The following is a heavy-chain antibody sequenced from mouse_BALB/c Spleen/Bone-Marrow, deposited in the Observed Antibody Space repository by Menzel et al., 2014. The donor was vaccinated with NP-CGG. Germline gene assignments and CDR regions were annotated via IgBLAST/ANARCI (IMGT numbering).Heavy chain of an antibody. CDR1: GYTFTDNW. J-gene: IGHJ4*01. V-gene: IGHV1-69*01. Sequence: VQLQQSGAELGMPGASVKMSCKASGYTFTDNWIYWVKQRPGLGLEWIGAIDTSDSYTNFNQKFMGKASLTVDASSSTAYMQVSSLTSDDSAVYYCARGGHDFSLDYWGQGTSVTVSS. D-gene: IGHD2-4*01. CDR3: ARGGHDFSLDY. CDR2: IDTSDSYT.